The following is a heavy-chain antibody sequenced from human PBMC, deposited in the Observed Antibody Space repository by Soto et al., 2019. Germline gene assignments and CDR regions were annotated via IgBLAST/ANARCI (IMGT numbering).Heavy chain of an antibody. V-gene: IGHV1-45*02. CDR3: ASSRVEGYYYYMDV. CDR2: ITPFNGNT. J-gene: IGHJ6*03. Sequence: ASVKVSCKASGYTFTYRYLHWVRQAPGQAPEWMGWITPFNGNTNYAQKFQDRVTITRDRSMSTAYMELSSLRSEDTAMYYCASSRVEGYYYYMDVWGKGTTVTVSS. CDR1: GYTFTYRY.